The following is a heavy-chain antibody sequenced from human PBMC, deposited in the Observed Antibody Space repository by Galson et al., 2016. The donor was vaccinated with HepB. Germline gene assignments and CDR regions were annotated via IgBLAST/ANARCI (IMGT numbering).Heavy chain of an antibody. CDR2: ISTSGDII. CDR1: GFTFSSYW. CDR3: GRDGEFDYYYGTDV. J-gene: IGHJ6*02. Sequence: SLRLSCAASGFTFSSYWMSWIRQTPGKGLEYISYISTSGDIIYYADSVKGRFTVSRDNAKNSLYLQMNSLRAEDTAVYYCGRDGEFDYYYGTDVWGQGTTVTVSS. V-gene: IGHV3-11*01.